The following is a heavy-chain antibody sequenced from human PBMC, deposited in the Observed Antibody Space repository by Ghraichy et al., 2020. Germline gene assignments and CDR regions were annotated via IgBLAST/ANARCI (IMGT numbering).Heavy chain of an antibody. J-gene: IGHJ6*02. D-gene: IGHD3-3*01. CDR2: ISYDGSNK. Sequence: GGSLRLSCAASGFTFSSYGMHWVRQAPGKGLEWVAVISYDGSNKYYADSVKGRFIISRDSSKNTLYLQMNSLRAEDTAVYYCAKDRAIGNFGVGIIDYYYYGMDVWGQGTTVTVSS. CDR1: GFTFSSYG. V-gene: IGHV3-30*18. CDR3: AKDRAIGNFGVGIIDYYYYGMDV.